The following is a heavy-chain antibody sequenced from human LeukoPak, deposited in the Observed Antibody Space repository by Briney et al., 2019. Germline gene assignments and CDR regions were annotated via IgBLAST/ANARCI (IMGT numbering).Heavy chain of an antibody. J-gene: IGHJ5*02. CDR3: ATSSTVTHTRDP. V-gene: IGHV1-2*02. D-gene: IGHD1-1*01. CDR1: GYTFTDYY. CDR2: INPNSGGT. Sequence: ASVKVSCKASGYTFTDYYMHWVRQAPGQGLEWMGWINPNSGGTNYAQKFQGRISMDASFDTAYIELSRLTSDDTAVYYCATSSTVTHTRDPWGQGTLVTVSS.